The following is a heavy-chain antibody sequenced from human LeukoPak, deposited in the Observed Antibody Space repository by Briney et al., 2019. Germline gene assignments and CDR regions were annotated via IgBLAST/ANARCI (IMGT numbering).Heavy chain of an antibody. CDR1: GFTFSSYG. V-gene: IGHV3-33*01. CDR3: ARQRWDVSGSYFDY. CDR2: IWYDGSNK. J-gene: IGHJ4*02. Sequence: PGGSLRLSCAASGFTFSSYGMHWVRQAPGKGLEWVAVIWYDGSNKYYADSVKGRFTISRDNSKNTLYLQMNSLRAEDTAVYYCARQRWDVSGSYFDYWGQGTLVTVSS. D-gene: IGHD1-26*01.